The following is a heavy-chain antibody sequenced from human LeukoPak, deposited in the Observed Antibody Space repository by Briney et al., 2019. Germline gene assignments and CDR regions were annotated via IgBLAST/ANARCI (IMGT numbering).Heavy chain of an antibody. CDR3: ARHLNAGSYPRDH. CDR1: GGSIRSYY. CDR2: IHDSGST. Sequence: SETLSLTCTVSGGSIRSYYWSWIRQPPGKGLEWIAHIHDSGSTSYNPSLKSRLTMSVDTSKNQFSLRLSSVTAADTAVYYCARHLNAGSYPRDHWGQGTLVTVSS. D-gene: IGHD1-26*01. J-gene: IGHJ4*02. V-gene: IGHV4-59*08.